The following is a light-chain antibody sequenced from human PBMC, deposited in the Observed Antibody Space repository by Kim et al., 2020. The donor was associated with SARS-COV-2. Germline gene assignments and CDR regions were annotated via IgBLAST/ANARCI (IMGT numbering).Light chain of an antibody. CDR2: GKN. CDR1: SLRNYY. CDR3: KSRDSSVNSVVV. J-gene: IGLJ7*01. V-gene: IGLV3-19*01. Sequence: SSELTQDPAVSVALGQTVRITCQGDSLRNYYANWYQQKPGQAPVLVIHGKNNRPSGIPDRFSGSYSGNTASLTITGAQAEDEATYYGKSRDSSVNSVVVFGGGTQLTVL.